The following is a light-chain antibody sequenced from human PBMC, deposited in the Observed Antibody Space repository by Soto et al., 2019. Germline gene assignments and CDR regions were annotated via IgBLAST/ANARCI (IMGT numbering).Light chain of an antibody. CDR2: KVS. CDR3: MRATHWPYT. CDR1: QSLVNGDGNTY. Sequence: DVVMTQSPLSLPVTPGQPASISCRSSQSLVNGDGNTYLSWFQQRPGQSPRRLIYKVSDRDSGIPDRFSGSESGTDFTLKISRVEAEDVGVYFCMRATHWPYTFGQRPKVDIK. J-gene: IGKJ2*01. V-gene: IGKV2-30*01.